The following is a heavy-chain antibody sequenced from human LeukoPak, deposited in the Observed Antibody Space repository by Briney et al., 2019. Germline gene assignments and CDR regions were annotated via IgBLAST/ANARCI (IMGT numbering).Heavy chain of an antibody. D-gene: IGHD2-2*01. CDR2: IGGSGGST. J-gene: IGHJ4*02. V-gene: IGHV3-23*01. CDR3: AKDFGLGYCSSTSCPMAGSFDY. Sequence: RGSLRLSCAASGFTFSSYAMSWVRQAPGKGLEWVSTIGGSGGSTYYADSVKGRFTISRDKSKNTLYLQMNSLRAEDTAVYYCAKDFGLGYCSSTSCPMAGSFDYWGQGTLVTVSS. CDR1: GFTFSSYA.